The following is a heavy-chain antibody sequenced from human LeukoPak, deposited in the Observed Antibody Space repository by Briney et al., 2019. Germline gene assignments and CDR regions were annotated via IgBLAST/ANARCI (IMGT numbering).Heavy chain of an antibody. D-gene: IGHD3-22*01. Sequence: PGGSLRLSCAASGLTFSNYDMHWVRQAPGKGLEWVAVISYDGSNKYYADSVKGRFTISRDNAKNSLYLQMNSLRAEDTAVYYCARIYYDSSGYSIDYWGRGTLVTVSS. CDR2: ISYDGSNK. CDR1: GLTFSNYD. V-gene: IGHV3-30-3*01. CDR3: ARIYYDSSGYSIDY. J-gene: IGHJ4*02.